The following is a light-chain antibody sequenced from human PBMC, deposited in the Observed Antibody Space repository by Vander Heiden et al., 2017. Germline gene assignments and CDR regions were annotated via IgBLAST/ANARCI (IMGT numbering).Light chain of an antibody. CDR3: QQYNNWPPDT. CDR2: GAS. V-gene: IGKV3-15*01. J-gene: IGKJ2*01. CDR1: QSVSSN. Sequence: EIVMTQSPATLSVSSGERATLSCRASQSVSSNFAWYQQKPGQAPRLLIYGASTRATGIPARFSGSGSGTEFTLTISSLQSEDFAVYYCQQYNNWPPDTFGQGTKLEIK.